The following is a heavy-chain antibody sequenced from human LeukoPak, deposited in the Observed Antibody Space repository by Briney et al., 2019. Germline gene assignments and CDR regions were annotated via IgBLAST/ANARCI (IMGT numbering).Heavy chain of an antibody. J-gene: IGHJ4*02. Sequence: PGGSLRLSCAASGFTFDDNAMHWVRQAPGKGLEWVSGISWNSGSIGYADSVKARFTISRDNAKNSLYLQMNSLRAEDTALYYCAKDKDTMVRGVTYYFDYWGQGTLVTVSS. V-gene: IGHV3-9*01. CDR3: AKDKDTMVRGVTYYFDY. CDR2: ISWNSGSI. CDR1: GFTFDDNA. D-gene: IGHD3-10*01.